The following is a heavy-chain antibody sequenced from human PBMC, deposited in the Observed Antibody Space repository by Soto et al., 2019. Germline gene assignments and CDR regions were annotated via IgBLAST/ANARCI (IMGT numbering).Heavy chain of an antibody. Sequence: QVQLQQWGAGRLKPSETLSLTCAVYGGSFSGYYWSWIRQPPGKGLEWIGEINHSGSTNYNPSLKSRVTISVDTSKNQFSLKLSSVTAADTAVYYCARNSVVPAALDYWGQGTLVTVSS. J-gene: IGHJ4*02. CDR2: INHSGST. V-gene: IGHV4-34*01. D-gene: IGHD2-2*01. CDR1: GGSFSGYY. CDR3: ARNSVVPAALDY.